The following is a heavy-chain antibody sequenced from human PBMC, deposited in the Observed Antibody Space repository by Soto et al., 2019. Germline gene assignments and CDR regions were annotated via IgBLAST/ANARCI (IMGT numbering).Heavy chain of an antibody. CDR3: ARASAGSSSRPRRFDY. CDR1: GYTFTSYG. CDR2: ISAYNGNT. D-gene: IGHD6-6*01. J-gene: IGHJ4*02. Sequence: GASVKVSCKASGYTFTSYGISWVRQAPGQGLEWMGWISAYNGNTNYAQKLQGRVTMTTDTSTSTAYMELRSLRSDDTAVYYCARASAGSSSRPRRFDYWGQGTLVTVSS. V-gene: IGHV1-18*01.